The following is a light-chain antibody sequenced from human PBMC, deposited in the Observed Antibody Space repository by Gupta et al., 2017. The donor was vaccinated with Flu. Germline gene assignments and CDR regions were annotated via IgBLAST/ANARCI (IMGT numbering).Light chain of an antibody. CDR1: NSDIGAYNY. CDR3: GSYGAVCV. Sequence: QSALTQPASVSGSPGQSIAISCTGTNSDIGAYNYVSWYQQHPGKAPKLIIYEVSNRPSGVSTRFSGSKSGTTASLTISGLQAEDESYYSCGSYGAVCVFGGGTKVTVL. V-gene: IGLV2-14*01. J-gene: IGLJ2*01. CDR2: EVS.